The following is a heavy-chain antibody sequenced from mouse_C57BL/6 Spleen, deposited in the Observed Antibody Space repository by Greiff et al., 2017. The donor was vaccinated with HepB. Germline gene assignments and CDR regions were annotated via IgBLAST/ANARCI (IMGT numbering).Heavy chain of an antibody. J-gene: IGHJ4*01. Sequence: DVQLQESGPGMVKPSQSLSLTCTVTGYSITSGYDWHWIRHFPGNKLEWMGYISYSGSTNYNPSLKSRISITHDTSKNHFFLKLNSVTTEDTATYYCARGAGGSSYAMDYWGQGTSVTVSS. D-gene: IGHD1-1*02. V-gene: IGHV3-1*01. CDR1: GYSITSGYD. CDR3: ARGAGGSSYAMDY. CDR2: ISYSGST.